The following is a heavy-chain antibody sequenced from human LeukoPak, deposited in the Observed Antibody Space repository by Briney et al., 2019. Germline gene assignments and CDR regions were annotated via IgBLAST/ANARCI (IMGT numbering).Heavy chain of an antibody. J-gene: IGHJ4*02. CDR1: GGSISSYY. Sequence: SETLSLTCTVSGGSISSYYWGWIRQPPGKGLEWIGSIYYSGSTYYNPSLKSRVTISVDTSKNQFSLKLSSVTAADTAVYYCARQQGPLKNIAAAGDFDYWGQGTLVTVSS. V-gene: IGHV4-39*01. D-gene: IGHD6-13*01. CDR3: ARQQGPLKNIAAAGDFDY. CDR2: IYYSGST.